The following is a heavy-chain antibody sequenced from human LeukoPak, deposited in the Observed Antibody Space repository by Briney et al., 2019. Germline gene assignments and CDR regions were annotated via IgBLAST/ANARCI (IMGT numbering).Heavy chain of an antibody. J-gene: IGHJ4*02. V-gene: IGHV1-2*02. Sequence: ASVKVSFKASGYTFTGYYMHWVRQAPGQGLEWMGWINPNSGGTNYAQKFQGRVTMTTDTSISTAYMELSRLRSDDTAVYYCARGPLEGISLSLYWGQGTLVTVSS. D-gene: IGHD6-13*01. CDR2: INPNSGGT. CDR3: ARGPLEGISLSLY. CDR1: GYTFTGYY.